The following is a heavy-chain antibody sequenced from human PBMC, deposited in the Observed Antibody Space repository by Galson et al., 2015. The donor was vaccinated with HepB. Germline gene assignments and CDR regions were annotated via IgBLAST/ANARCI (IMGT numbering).Heavy chain of an antibody. V-gene: IGHV3-33*01. Sequence: LRLSCAASGFTFSSYGMHWVRQAPGKGLEWVAVIWYDGSNKYYADSVKGRFTISRDNSKNTLYLQMNSLRAEDTAVYYCARGARSYYYWYFDLWGRGTLVTVSS. CDR1: GFTFSSYG. CDR2: IWYDGSNK. J-gene: IGHJ2*01. D-gene: IGHD1-26*01. CDR3: ARGARSYYYWYFDL.